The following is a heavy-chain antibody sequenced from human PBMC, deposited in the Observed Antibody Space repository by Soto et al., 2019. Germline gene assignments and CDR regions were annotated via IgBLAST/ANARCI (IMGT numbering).Heavy chain of an antibody. V-gene: IGHV4-31*03. CDR1: GGSISSGGYY. J-gene: IGHJ6*02. Sequence: SETLSLTCTVSGGSISSGGYYWSWIRQHPGKGLEWIGYIYYSGSTYYNPSLKSRVTISVDTSKNQFSLKLSSVTAADTAVYYCARGFRNFWSGYYKEPYYYYGMDVWGQGTTVTVS. CDR3: ARGFRNFWSGYYKEPYYYYGMDV. CDR2: IYYSGST. D-gene: IGHD3-3*01.